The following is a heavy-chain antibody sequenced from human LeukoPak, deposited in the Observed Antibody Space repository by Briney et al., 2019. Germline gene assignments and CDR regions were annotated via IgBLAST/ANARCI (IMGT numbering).Heavy chain of an antibody. CDR3: ARWSSSWENNWFDP. V-gene: IGHV4-34*11. CDR1: GGSFTGYY. J-gene: IGHJ5*02. D-gene: IGHD6-13*01. CDR2: VYYKGTT. Sequence: SETLSLTCAVYGGSFTGYYWRWIRQPPGKGLEWIGSVYYKGTTQYNPSLKSRATMSVDTSNNRFSLSLTSATAADTGMYYCARWSSSWENNWFDPWGQGILVTVSS.